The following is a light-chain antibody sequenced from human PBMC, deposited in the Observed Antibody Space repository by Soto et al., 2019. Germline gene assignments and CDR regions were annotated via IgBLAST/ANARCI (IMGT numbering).Light chain of an antibody. J-gene: IGKJ1*01. Sequence: GVRDTLSCRTSLSVSVYLDWYQQKPGQAPRLLISDASNRATGIPDRFSGSGSGKEFLLSISRRGTDDLVVYCCQQDGRRFGRGTKVDIK. CDR2: DAS. CDR3: QQDGRR. CDR1: LSVSVY. V-gene: IGKV3-11*01.